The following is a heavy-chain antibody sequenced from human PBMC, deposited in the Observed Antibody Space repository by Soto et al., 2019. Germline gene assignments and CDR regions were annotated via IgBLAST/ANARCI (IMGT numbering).Heavy chain of an antibody. CDR1: GGTLSSFINYP. Sequence: QMQLVQSGAEVKKPGSSVKVSCKASGGTLSSFINYPINWVRQAPGQGLEGMGGIVPNVCTVNYAQKFQGRVTITADKSTGTAYMELSSLRSEDTALYYCARRDTSGFLRYFDNWGQGTLVTVSS. D-gene: IGHD3-3*01. CDR3: ARRDTSGFLRYFDN. J-gene: IGHJ4*02. V-gene: IGHV1-69*06. CDR2: IVPNVCTV.